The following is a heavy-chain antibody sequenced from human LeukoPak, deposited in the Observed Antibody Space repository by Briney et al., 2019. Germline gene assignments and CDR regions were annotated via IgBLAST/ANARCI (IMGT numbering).Heavy chain of an antibody. CDR1: GYTFTGYY. CDR2: INPNSGGT. CDR3: ARAPVFYDILTGYYTGWFDP. J-gene: IGHJ5*02. V-gene: IGHV1-2*02. D-gene: IGHD3-9*01. Sequence: ASVKVSCKASGYTFTGYYMHWVRQAPGQGLEWMGWINPNSGGTNYAQKFQGRVTMTRDTSISTAYMELSRLRSVDTAVYYCARAPVFYDILTGYYTGWFDPWGQGTLVTVSS.